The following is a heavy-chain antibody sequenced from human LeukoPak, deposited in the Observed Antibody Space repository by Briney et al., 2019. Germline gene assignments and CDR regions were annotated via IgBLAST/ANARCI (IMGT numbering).Heavy chain of an antibody. D-gene: IGHD2-2*01. CDR3: ARTTEGYCSSTRCYGFFYYYYMDV. J-gene: IGHJ6*03. CDR1: GYSISSGYY. V-gene: IGHV4-61*01. CDR2: IYYSGST. Sequence: SETLSLTCTVSGYSISSGYYWGWIRQPPGKGLEWIGYIYYSGSTNYNPSLKSRVTISVDMSKNQFSLKLSSVTAADTAVYYCARTTEGYCSSTRCYGFFYYYYMDVWGKGTTVTISS.